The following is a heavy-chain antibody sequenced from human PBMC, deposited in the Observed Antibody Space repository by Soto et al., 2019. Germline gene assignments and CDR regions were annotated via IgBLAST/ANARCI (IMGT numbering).Heavy chain of an antibody. J-gene: IGHJ4*02. CDR2: ISGSGGAI. Sequence: EVQLSESGGGLVQPGGSLRLSCAASGLTFSRADLSWVRQAPGKGLEWVSAISGSGGAIHYADSVKGRFTVSRDNPKNTLFLQMSSLRVEDTAIYYCATHSWDHWGQGTLVTVSS. CDR3: ATHSWDH. CDR1: GLTFSRAD. V-gene: IGHV3-23*01.